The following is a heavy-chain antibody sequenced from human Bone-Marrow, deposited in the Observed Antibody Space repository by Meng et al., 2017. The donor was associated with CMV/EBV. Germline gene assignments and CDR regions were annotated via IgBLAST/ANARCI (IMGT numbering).Heavy chain of an antibody. CDR3: ARADGYEYSSSSGLGGIDY. Sequence: GGSLRLSCAASGFTFSSYSINWVRQAPGKGLEWVSYISSRSTTIHYADSVKGRFTVSRDNAKKSLYLQMNSLRAEDTAVYYCARADGYEYSSSSGLGGIDYWGQGTLVTVSS. CDR2: ISSRSTTI. J-gene: IGHJ4*02. V-gene: IGHV3-48*04. CDR1: GFTFSSYS. D-gene: IGHD6-6*01.